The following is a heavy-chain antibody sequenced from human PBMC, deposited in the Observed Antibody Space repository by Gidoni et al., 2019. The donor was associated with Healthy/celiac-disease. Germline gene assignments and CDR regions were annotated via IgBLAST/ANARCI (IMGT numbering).Heavy chain of an antibody. CDR1: GYTFTSYG. CDR2: ISAYNGNT. J-gene: IGHJ3*02. Sequence: QVQLVQSGAEVKKPGASVKVSCKASGYTFTSYGISWVRQAPGQGLEWMGWISAYNGNTNYAQKLQGRVTMTTDTSTSTAYMELRSLRSDDTAVYYCARDPIPPQQYYDFWSGYYHDAFDIWGQGTMVTVSS. CDR3: ARDPIPPQQYYDFWSGYYHDAFDI. V-gene: IGHV1-18*01. D-gene: IGHD3-3*01.